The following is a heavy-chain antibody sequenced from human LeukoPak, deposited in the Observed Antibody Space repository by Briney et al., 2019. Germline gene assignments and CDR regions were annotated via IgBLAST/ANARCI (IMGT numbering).Heavy chain of an antibody. Sequence: SETLSLTCTVSGGSISTYSWGWIRQPPGKGLEWIGYIYYTGRTSYNPSLKSRVTISVDTSKNQFSLKLSSVTAADTAMYYCARGYSGTYLTVGYWGQGTLVTVSS. CDR1: GGSISTYS. CDR3: ARGYSGTYLTVGY. V-gene: IGHV4-59*01. CDR2: IYYTGRT. J-gene: IGHJ4*02. D-gene: IGHD1-26*01.